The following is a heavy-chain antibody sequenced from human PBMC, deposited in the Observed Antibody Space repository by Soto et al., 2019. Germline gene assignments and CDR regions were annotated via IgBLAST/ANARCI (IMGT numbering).Heavy chain of an antibody. V-gene: IGHV1-18*01. CDR1: GYTFTSYG. CDR3: ARDRPXXXXXXXXXXXXXXXXV. CDR2: ISAYNGNT. J-gene: IGHJ6*02. Sequence: QVQLVQSGAEVKKPGASVKVSCKASGYTFTSYGISWVRQAPGQGLEWMGWISAYNGNTNYAQKLQGRVTMTTDTYTSTAYMELRSLRSDDTAVYYCARDRPXXXXXXXXXXXXXXXXVWGQGTTVTVSS.